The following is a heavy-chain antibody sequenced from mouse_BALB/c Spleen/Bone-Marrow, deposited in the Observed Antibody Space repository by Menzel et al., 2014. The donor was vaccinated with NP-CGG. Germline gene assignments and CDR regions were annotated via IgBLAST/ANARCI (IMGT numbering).Heavy chain of an antibody. J-gene: IGHJ1*01. CDR2: IAPGSGST. Sequence: DLVKPGASVKLSCEASGYTFTSYWINWIKQRPGQGLERIGRIAPGSGSTYYNEMFKGKATLTVDTSSSTAYIQLSSLSSEDSAVYFCARSRDGYFDVWGAGTTVTVSS. CDR1: GYTFTSYW. CDR3: ARSRDGYFDV. V-gene: IGHV1S41*01.